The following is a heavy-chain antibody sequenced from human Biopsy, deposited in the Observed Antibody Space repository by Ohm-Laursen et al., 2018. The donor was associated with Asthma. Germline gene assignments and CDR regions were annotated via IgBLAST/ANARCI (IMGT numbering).Heavy chain of an antibody. CDR3: ARGYSGSDRIVYYYSGLEV. CDR2: IIPIFGIA. J-gene: IGHJ6*02. Sequence: AASVKVSCNASGGTFSSYAISWVRQAPGQGLEWMGGIIPIFGIANYAQKFQGRVTITADKSTSTAYMELSSLRSEDTAVYYCARGYSGSDRIVYYYSGLEVWGQGTTVTVSS. CDR1: GGTFSSYA. D-gene: IGHD5-12*01. V-gene: IGHV1-69*10.